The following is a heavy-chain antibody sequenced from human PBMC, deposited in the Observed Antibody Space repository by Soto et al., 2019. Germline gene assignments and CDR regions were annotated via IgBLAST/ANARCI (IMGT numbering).Heavy chain of an antibody. D-gene: IGHD3-22*01. Sequence: PSETVSLTCTVSGGSISSGDYYWSLILQHPGKGLEWIGYIYYSGSTHYSSSLKSRVTMSIDTSKNQFPLKLTSVTAADTAVYYCARLSSIDSSGYYLDYWGQGTLVTVSS. CDR1: GGSISSGDYY. CDR3: ARLSSIDSSGYYLDY. V-gene: IGHV4-31*03. CDR2: IYYSGST. J-gene: IGHJ4*02.